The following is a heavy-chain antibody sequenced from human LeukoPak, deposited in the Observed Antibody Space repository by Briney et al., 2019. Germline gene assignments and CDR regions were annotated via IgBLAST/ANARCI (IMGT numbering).Heavy chain of an antibody. CDR3: ARRKRGSGGPFDY. V-gene: IGHV4-59*08. D-gene: IGHD6-19*01. J-gene: IGHJ4*02. Sequence: SETLSLTCSVSGGSISDYYWTWIRQSPGTGLEWIGYMDYSGSTAYNPSLKSRVTISIDTSKKQFSLELSSVTAADTAIYFCARRKRGSGGPFDYWGQGTLVTVSS. CDR1: GGSISDYY. CDR2: MDYSGST.